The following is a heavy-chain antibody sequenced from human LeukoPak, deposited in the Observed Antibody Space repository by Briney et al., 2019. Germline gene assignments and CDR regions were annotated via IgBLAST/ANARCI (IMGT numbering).Heavy chain of an antibody. J-gene: IGHJ4*02. CDR1: GFTFSSYE. D-gene: IGHD3-16*01. Sequence: GGSLRLSCAASGFTFSSYEMNWVRQAPGKGLEWVSSISSSSSYIYYADSVKGRFTISRDNAKNSLYLQMNSLRAEDTAVYFCAKTLWGLTLLSSDHWGQGTLVTVSS. CDR2: ISSSSSYI. CDR3: AKTLWGLTLLSSDH. V-gene: IGHV3-21*01.